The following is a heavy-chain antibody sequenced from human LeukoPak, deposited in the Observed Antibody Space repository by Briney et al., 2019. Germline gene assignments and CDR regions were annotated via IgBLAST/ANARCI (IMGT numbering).Heavy chain of an antibody. V-gene: IGHV5-51*01. CDR2: IYPGDSDT. J-gene: IGHJ4*02. CDR3: VRVWRTGKGGFDY. CDR1: GYSFTSYW. D-gene: IGHD1-1*01. Sequence: GESLKIAFKGSGYSFTSYWIGWVRQMPGNGLEWMGIIYPGDSDTRYSPSFQGQVTISADMSMSTAYLQWSSLKASDTAMYYCVRVWRTGKGGFDYWGQGTLVTVSS.